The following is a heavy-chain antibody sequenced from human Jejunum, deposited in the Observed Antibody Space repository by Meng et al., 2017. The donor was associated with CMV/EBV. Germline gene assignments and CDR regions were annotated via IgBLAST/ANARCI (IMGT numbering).Heavy chain of an antibody. CDR3: ARREYYFDSSGYHPYYFDS. D-gene: IGHD3-22*01. CDR2: IYPEDSDT. Sequence: NYRIGWVRQVPGKGLEWMGIIYPEDSDTRYSPSFQGQVTISADKSISTTFLQWSSLKASDTATYYCARREYYFDSSGYHPYYFDSWGQGTLVTVSS. CDR1: NYR. V-gene: IGHV5-51*01. J-gene: IGHJ4*02.